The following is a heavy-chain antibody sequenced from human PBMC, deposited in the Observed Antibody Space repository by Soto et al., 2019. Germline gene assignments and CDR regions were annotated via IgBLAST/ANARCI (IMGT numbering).Heavy chain of an antibody. D-gene: IGHD3-16*02. Sequence: PSETLSLTCTVSGGSISSYYWSWIRQPPGKGLEWIGYIYYSGSTNYNPSLKSRVTISVDTSKNQFSPKLSSVTAADTAVYYCARLMITFGGVIVIPRGAFDIWGQGTMVTVSS. V-gene: IGHV4-59*08. CDR1: GGSISSYY. CDR3: ARLMITFGGVIVIPRGAFDI. J-gene: IGHJ3*02. CDR2: IYYSGST.